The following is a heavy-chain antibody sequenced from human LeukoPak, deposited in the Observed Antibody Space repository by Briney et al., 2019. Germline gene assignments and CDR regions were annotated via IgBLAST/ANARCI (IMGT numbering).Heavy chain of an antibody. D-gene: IGHD3-22*01. Sequence: ASVKVSCKASGYTFTSYGITWARLAPGQGLEWMGWISAYNGNTNYAQMFQGRVIMTTDTSTNTAYMELRSLRADDTAMYYCARDPSYDSSGYPNWFDPWGQGTLVTVSS. CDR1: GYTFTSYG. J-gene: IGHJ5*02. CDR2: ISAYNGNT. CDR3: ARDPSYDSSGYPNWFDP. V-gene: IGHV1-18*01.